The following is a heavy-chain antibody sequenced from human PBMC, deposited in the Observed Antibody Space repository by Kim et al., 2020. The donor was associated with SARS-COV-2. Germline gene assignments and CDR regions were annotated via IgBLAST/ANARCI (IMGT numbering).Heavy chain of an antibody. CDR3: SRIFGDYGGNMDV. D-gene: IGHD4-17*01. J-gene: IGHJ6*02. Sequence: GGSLRLSCAASGFTFSDSAMHWVRQASGKGLEWLGRIRSKANTYATAYAASVKGRFTISRDDSKNTAYLQMNSLKTEDTAVYYCSRIFGDYGGNMDVWGQGTTVTVSS. CDR1: GFTFSDSA. CDR2: IRSKANTYAT. V-gene: IGHV3-73*01.